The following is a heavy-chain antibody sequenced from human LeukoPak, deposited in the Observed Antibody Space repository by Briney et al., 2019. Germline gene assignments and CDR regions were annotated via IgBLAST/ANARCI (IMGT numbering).Heavy chain of an antibody. CDR3: ALYCRLSSNCGYYGMDL. Sequence: SETLSLTCIVSGGSINNYYWSWIRQPPGKELEWLGEVSFSGSTNYNPSLTSRVTISADTSKHQFSLRLRSVTAADTAVYYCALYCRLSSNCGYYGMDLWGRGTTVTVSS. V-gene: IGHV4-59*08. CDR1: GGSINNYY. CDR2: VSFSGST. D-gene: IGHD6-13*01. J-gene: IGHJ6*02.